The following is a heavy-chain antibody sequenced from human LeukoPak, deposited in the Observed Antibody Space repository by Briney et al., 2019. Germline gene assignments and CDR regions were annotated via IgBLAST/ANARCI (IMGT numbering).Heavy chain of an antibody. V-gene: IGHV3-30-3*01. J-gene: IGHJ6*04. CDR2: ISYDGSNK. Sequence: GRSLRLSCAASGFTFSSYALHRVRQAPGKGLEWVAVISYDGSNKYYADSVKGRFTISRDNSKNTLYLQMNSLRAEDTAVYYCARESRITIFGVVPGAFDIWGKGTTVTVSS. CDR3: ARESRITIFGVVPGAFDI. D-gene: IGHD3-3*01. CDR1: GFTFSSYA.